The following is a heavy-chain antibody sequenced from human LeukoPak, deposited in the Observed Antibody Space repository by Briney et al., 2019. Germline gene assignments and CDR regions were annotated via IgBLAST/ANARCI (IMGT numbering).Heavy chain of an antibody. CDR2: IYSGGTT. D-gene: IGHD4/OR15-4a*01. V-gene: IGHV3-53*01. CDR3: ARRAGAYSHPYDY. CDR1: GFTVSSNY. Sequence: HPGGSLRLSCVASGFTVSSNYMNWVRQAPGKGLEWVSVIYSGGTTHYADSVKGRFTISRDNSKNTLYLQMNSLRAEDTAVYYCARRAGAYSHPYDYWGQGTLVTVSS. J-gene: IGHJ4*02.